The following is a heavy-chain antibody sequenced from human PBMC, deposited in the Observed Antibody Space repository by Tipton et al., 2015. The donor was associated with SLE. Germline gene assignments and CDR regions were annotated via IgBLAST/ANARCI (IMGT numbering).Heavy chain of an antibody. D-gene: IGHD3-3*01. CDR1: GGSISSHY. V-gene: IGHV4-59*11. J-gene: IGHJ6*02. CDR2: IDYSGST. Sequence: TLSLTCTVSGGSISSHYWSWIRQPPGKGLEWIGYIDYSGSTNYNPSLKSRVTISVDTSKNQFSLKLSSVTAADTAVYYCAREIAASRITIFGVVTQAYYGMDVWGQGTTVTVSS. CDR3: AREIAASRITIFGVVTQAYYGMDV.